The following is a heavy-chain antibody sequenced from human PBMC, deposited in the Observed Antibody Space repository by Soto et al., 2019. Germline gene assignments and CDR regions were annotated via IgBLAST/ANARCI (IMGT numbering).Heavy chain of an antibody. J-gene: IGHJ5*02. CDR2: IHSSGST. CDR1: GASMNSYH. CDR3: ARDQGVAAASITLFDP. D-gene: IGHD6-13*01. Sequence: SETLSLTCTVSGASMNSYHWSWIRQPAGKGLEWIGHIHSSGSTNYNPSLKSRVTMPVDTSKNQFSLRLMSLTAADKALYYCARDQGVAAASITLFDPWDQKSLVTVPS. V-gene: IGHV4-4*07.